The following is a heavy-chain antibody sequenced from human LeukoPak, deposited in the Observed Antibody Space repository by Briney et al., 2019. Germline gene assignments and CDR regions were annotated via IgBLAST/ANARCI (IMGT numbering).Heavy chain of an antibody. CDR2: IIPIFGTA. CDR3: ARAEVVTIVGVVIKYTLFDP. CDR1: GGTFSSYA. D-gene: IGHD3-3*01. V-gene: IGHV1-69*05. Sequence: GASVKVSCKASGGTFSSYAISWVRQAPGQGLEWMGGIIPIFGTANYAQKFQGRVTITTDESTSTAYMELSSLRSEDTAVYYCARAEVVTIVGVVIKYTLFDPWGQGTRVTVSS. J-gene: IGHJ5*02.